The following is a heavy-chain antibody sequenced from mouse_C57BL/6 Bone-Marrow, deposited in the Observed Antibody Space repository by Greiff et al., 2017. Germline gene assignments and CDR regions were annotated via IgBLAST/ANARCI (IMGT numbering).Heavy chain of an antibody. CDR2: IYPGSGST. CDR1: GYTFTSYW. D-gene: IGHD2-2*01. Sequence: QVQLQQPGAELVKPGASVKMSCKASGYTFTSYWITWVKQRPGQGLEWIGDIYPGSGSTNYNEKFTSKATLTVDTSSSTAYMQLSSLTSEDSAVYYCARPLYGYDEGFDYWGQGTTLTVSS. CDR3: ARPLYGYDEGFDY. J-gene: IGHJ2*01. V-gene: IGHV1-55*01.